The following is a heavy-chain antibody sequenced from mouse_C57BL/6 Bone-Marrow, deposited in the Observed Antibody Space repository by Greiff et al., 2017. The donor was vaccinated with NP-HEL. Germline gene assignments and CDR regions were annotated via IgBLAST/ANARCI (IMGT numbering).Heavy chain of an antibody. Sequence: EVKLMESGEGLVKPGGSLKLSCAASGFTFSSYAMSWVRQTPEKRLEWVAYISSGGDYIYYADTVKGRFPIPRDNARNTLYLQMSRLESADTALYYCTRIYYGNFLSWFAYWGQGTLVTVSA. CDR3: TRIYYGNFLSWFAY. V-gene: IGHV5-9-1*02. CDR2: ISSGGDYI. D-gene: IGHD2-1*01. CDR1: GFTFSSYA. J-gene: IGHJ3*01.